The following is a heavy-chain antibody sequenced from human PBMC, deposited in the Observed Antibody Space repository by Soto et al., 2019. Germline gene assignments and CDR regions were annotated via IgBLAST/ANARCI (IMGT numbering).Heavy chain of an antibody. J-gene: IGHJ4*02. CDR1: GFPFSSYS. D-gene: IGHD6-19*01. CDR2: ISSSSSSI. Sequence: PGGSLRLSCAASGFPFSSYSLNWVRQAPGRGLEWVSYISSSSSSIYYADSVKGRFTISRDNAKNSLYLQMNSLRDEDTAVYYCVRGDSSGWDFDYWGQGTLVTVSS. V-gene: IGHV3-48*02. CDR3: VRGDSSGWDFDY.